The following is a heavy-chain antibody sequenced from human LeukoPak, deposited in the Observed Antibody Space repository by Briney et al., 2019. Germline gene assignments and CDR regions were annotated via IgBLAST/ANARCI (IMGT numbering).Heavy chain of an antibody. CDR3: ARGRPYYDPPYYYGMDV. V-gene: IGHV1-69*13. J-gene: IGHJ6*02. Sequence: GASVKVSCKASGGTFSSYAISWVRQAPGQGLEWMGGIIPIFGTANYAQKFQGRVTITADESTSTAYMELSSLRSEDTAVYYCARGRPYYDPPYYYGMDVWGQGTTVTVSS. D-gene: IGHD3-3*01. CDR2: IIPIFGTA. CDR1: GGTFSSYA.